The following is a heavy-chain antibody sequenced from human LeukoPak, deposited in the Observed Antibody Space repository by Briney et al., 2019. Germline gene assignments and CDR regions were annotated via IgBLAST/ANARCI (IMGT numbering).Heavy chain of an antibody. D-gene: IGHD3-10*01. CDR2: MNPNSGNT. Sequence: ASVKVSCKASGYTFTSYDINWVRQATGQGLEWMGWMNPNSGNTGYAQRFQGRVTMTTDTSPSTAYMELRSLRSDDTAVYYCGRALLGGSDIYTPFSYWGQGTLVTVSS. CDR3: GRALLGGSDIYTPFSY. CDR1: GYTFTSYD. J-gene: IGHJ4*02. V-gene: IGHV1-8*01.